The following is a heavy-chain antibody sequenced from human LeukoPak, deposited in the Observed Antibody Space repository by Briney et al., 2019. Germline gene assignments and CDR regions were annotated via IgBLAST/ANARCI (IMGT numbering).Heavy chain of an antibody. V-gene: IGHV5-51*01. J-gene: IGHJ5*02. D-gene: IGHD1-26*01. CDR3: ARGFPGPGSYWSPHH. CDR2: IYPGDSDT. Sequence: GESLKISCKGSGYSFTSYWIGWVRQMPGKGLEWMGIIYPGDSDTRYSPSFQGQVTISADKSISTAYLQWSSLKASDTAMYYCARGFPGPGSYWSPHHWGQGTLVTVSS. CDR1: GYSFTSYW.